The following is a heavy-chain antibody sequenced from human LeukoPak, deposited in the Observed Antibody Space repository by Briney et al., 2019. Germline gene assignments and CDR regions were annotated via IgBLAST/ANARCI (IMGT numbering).Heavy chain of an antibody. Sequence: SVKVSCKASGGTFSSYAISWVRQAPGQGLEWMGGIIPIFGTANYAQKFQGRVTITADESTSTAYMELSRLRSDDTAVYYCARHDYGDYYAFDIWGQGTMVTVSS. J-gene: IGHJ3*02. CDR1: GGTFSSYA. CDR3: ARHDYGDYYAFDI. V-gene: IGHV1-69*01. D-gene: IGHD4-17*01. CDR2: IIPIFGTA.